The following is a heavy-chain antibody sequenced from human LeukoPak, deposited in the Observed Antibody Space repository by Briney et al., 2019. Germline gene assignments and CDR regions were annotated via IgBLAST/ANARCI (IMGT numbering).Heavy chain of an antibody. CDR3: ARTTEGYCSSASCFGFSYSYYMDV. J-gene: IGHJ6*03. CDR2: ISDSGST. D-gene: IGHD2-2*01. CDR1: GGSISSYY. V-gene: IGHV4-59*01. Sequence: SETLSLTCTVSGGSISSYYWSWIRHPPGKGLEWIGYISDSGSTNYNPSLKSRVTISVDTSKNQFSLKLSSVIAADTAVYYCARTTEGYCSSASCFGFSYSYYMDVWGKGTTVTISS.